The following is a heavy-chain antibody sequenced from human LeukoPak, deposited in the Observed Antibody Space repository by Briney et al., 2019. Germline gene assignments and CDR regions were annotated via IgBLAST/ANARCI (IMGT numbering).Heavy chain of an antibody. CDR1: GHKFIAYY. V-gene: IGHV1-2*02. Sequence: GASVKVSCKASGHKFIAYYMHWVRQAPGQGHEWLGWSNPNSGGTHYAQKFQGRVTLTRDPSISTAYMERRRLRSAHPAVYYCTQHLDGQLWIFDYWGQGTVVTVSS. CDR3: TQHLDGQLWIFDY. D-gene: IGHD5-18*01. CDR2: SNPNSGGT. J-gene: IGHJ4*02.